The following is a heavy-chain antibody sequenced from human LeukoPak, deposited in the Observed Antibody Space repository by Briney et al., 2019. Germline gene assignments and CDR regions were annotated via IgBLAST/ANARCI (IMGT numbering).Heavy chain of an antibody. CDR3: ARRRTYYDFWSGYRINCYYMDV. Sequence: SETLSLTCAVYGGSFSGYYWSWIRQPPGKGLEWIGEINHSGSTNYNPSLKSRVTISVDTSKNQFSLKLSSVTAADTAVYYCARRRTYYDFWSGYRINCYYMDVWGKGTTVTVSS. V-gene: IGHV4-34*01. D-gene: IGHD3-3*01. CDR2: INHSGST. CDR1: GGSFSGYY. J-gene: IGHJ6*03.